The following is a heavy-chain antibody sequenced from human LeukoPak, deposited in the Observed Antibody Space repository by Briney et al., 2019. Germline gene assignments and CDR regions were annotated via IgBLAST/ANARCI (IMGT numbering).Heavy chain of an antibody. CDR1: GGSFSGYY. V-gene: IGHV4-34*01. Sequence: SETLSLTCAVYGGSFSGYYWSWIRQPPGKGLEWIGEINHSGSTNYNPSLKSRVTISVDTSKNQFSLKLSSVTAADTAVYCCARGQIGYFNYWGQGTLVTVSS. CDR3: ARGQIGYFNY. CDR2: INHSGST. J-gene: IGHJ4*02. D-gene: IGHD3-22*01.